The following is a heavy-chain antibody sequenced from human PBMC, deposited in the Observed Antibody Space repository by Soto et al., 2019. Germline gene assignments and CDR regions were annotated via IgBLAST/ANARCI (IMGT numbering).Heavy chain of an antibody. CDR1: GFTFSSYA. D-gene: IGHD3-3*01. J-gene: IGHJ4*02. Sequence: PGGSLRLSCAASGFTFSSYAMSWGRQAPGKGLEWVSAISGSGGSTYYADSVKGRFTISRDNSKNTLYLQMNSLRAEDTAVYYCAKEGHYDFWSGYTDYWGQGTLVTVSS. CDR3: AKEGHYDFWSGYTDY. V-gene: IGHV3-23*01. CDR2: ISGSGGST.